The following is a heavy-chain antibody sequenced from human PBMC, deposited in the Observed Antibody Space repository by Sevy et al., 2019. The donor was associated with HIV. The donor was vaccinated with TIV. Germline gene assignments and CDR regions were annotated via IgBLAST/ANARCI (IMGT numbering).Heavy chain of an antibody. CDR3: ARDKNHYDRSVYYDAFDI. Sequence: GGSLRLSCAASGFTLSSFWMTWVRQAPGKGLEWVANIKEDGSDKNYLDSVKGRFTISRDNVKNSLYLQMNSLRAEDTAVYYCARDKNHYDRSVYYDAFDIWGQGTMVTVSS. D-gene: IGHD3-22*01. V-gene: IGHV3-7*03. CDR2: IKEDGSDK. CDR1: GFTLSSFW. J-gene: IGHJ3*02.